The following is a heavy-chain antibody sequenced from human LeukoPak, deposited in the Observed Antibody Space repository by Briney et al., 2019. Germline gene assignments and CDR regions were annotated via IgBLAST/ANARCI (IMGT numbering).Heavy chain of an antibody. CDR3: ARDGIAVAATDY. CDR2: ISSSSSYI. Sequence: GGSLRLSCAASGFTFSSYSMNWVRQAPGKGLEWVSSISSSSSYIYYADLVKGRFTISRDNAKNSLYLQMNSLRAEDTAVYYCARDGIAVAATDYWGQGTLVTVSS. D-gene: IGHD6-19*01. J-gene: IGHJ4*02. V-gene: IGHV3-21*01. CDR1: GFTFSSYS.